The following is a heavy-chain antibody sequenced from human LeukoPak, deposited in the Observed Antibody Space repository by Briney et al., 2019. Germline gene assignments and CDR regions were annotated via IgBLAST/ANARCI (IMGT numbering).Heavy chain of an antibody. CDR2: ISTSSSYI. D-gene: IGHD3-10*02. Sequence: GGSLRLSCAASGFTFSRYSMNWVRQAPGKGLEWVSSISTSSSYIYYADSLKGRFTISRDNAKNSLYLQMNSLRAEDTAVYYCAELGITMIGGVWGKGTTVTISS. J-gene: IGHJ6*04. CDR3: AELGITMIGGV. V-gene: IGHV3-21*01. CDR1: GFTFSRYS.